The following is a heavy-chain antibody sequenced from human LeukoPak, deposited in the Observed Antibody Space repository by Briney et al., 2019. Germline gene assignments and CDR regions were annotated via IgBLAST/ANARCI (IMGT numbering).Heavy chain of an antibody. V-gene: IGHV3-48*04. Sequence: GGSLRLSCAASGFTFSNYDMHWVRQAPGKGLEWISYVGISSGNTKYADSVKGRFTISGDSAKNSVFLQMNSLRVEDTAVYYCARDHRYAFDNWGQGTLVTVSS. CDR1: GFTFSNYD. CDR3: ARDHRYAFDN. CDR2: VGISSGNT. J-gene: IGHJ4*02. D-gene: IGHD5-12*01.